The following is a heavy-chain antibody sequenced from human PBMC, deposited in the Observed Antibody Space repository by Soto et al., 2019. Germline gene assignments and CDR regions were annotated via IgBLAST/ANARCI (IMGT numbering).Heavy chain of an antibody. Sequence: QVQLQQSEPGLVKPSQTLSLTCAISGDSVSSSSVTWNWIRQSPSRGLEWLGRTYYRSKWYNDYAETVKSRITINPYTSKNQFSLHLNSVTPEDTAVYYCVRLIGNSWLDFWGQGTLVTVSS. D-gene: IGHD1-26*01. V-gene: IGHV6-1*01. J-gene: IGHJ5*01. CDR3: VRLIGNSWLDF. CDR2: TYYRSKWYN. CDR1: GDSVSSSSVT.